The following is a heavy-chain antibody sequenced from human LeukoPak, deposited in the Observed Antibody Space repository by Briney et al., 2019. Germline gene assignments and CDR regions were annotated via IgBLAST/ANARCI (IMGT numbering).Heavy chain of an antibody. CDR2: ISGSGGST. V-gene: IGHV3-23*01. Sequence: GGSLRLSCAASGFTFNSYAMNWVRQAPGKGLEWVSAISGSGGSTYYADSVKGRFTISRDNSKSTLYLQMNSLRAEDTAVYYCVRDLGGRSGHWGQGTLVTVSS. J-gene: IGHJ4*02. CDR1: GFTFNSYA. CDR3: VRDLGGRSGH. D-gene: IGHD1-26*01.